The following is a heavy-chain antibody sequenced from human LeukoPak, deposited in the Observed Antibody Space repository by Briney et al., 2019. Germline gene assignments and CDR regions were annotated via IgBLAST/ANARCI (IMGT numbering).Heavy chain of an antibody. J-gene: IGHJ4*02. D-gene: IGHD1-26*01. CDR3: AKGPSGGDNYFDY. CDR1: GFTFDDYA. CDR2: ISWNSGSI. Sequence: PGGSLRLSCAASGFTFDDYAMHWVRQAPGKGLAWVSGISWNSGSIGYADSVKGRFTISRDNAKNSLYLQMNSLRAEDTALYYCAKGPSGGDNYFDYWGQGTLVTVSS. V-gene: IGHV3-9*01.